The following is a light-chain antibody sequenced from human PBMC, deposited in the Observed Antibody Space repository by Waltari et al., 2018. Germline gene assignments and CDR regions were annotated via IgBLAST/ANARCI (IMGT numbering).Light chain of an antibody. Sequence: NFMLTQPHSVSESPAKTVTTSCTRSSCTLASHYVQWYQQRPGSSPTTVIYEDSHRPSGVPDRFSGSIDSSSNSASLTISGLKPEDEADYYCQSYDKDNPVVFGGGTRLTVL. J-gene: IGLJ2*01. CDR3: QSYDKDNPVV. CDR2: EDS. CDR1: SCTLASHY. V-gene: IGLV6-57*01.